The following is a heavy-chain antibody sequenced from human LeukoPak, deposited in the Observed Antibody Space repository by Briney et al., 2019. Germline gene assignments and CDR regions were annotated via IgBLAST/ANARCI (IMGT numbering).Heavy chain of an antibody. J-gene: IGHJ4*02. CDR3: ARENWAYGSNPFDY. CDR1: GFTFISYS. V-gene: IGHV3-48*02. CDR2: ISSSSSTI. Sequence: GGSLRLSCAASGFTFISYSMNWVRQAPGKGLEWVSYISSSSSTIYYADSVKGRFTISRDSAKSSLYLQMNSLRDEDTAVYYCARENWAYGSNPFDYWGQGTLVTVSS. D-gene: IGHD4-23*01.